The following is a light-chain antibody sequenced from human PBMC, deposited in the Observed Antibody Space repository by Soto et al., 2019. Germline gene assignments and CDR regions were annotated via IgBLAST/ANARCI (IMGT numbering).Light chain of an antibody. CDR3: QQYDSSWT. CDR2: GLS. V-gene: IGKV3-20*01. J-gene: IGKJ1*01. Sequence: EIALTQSPGTLSFSPGERATLSCRASQSVPSNFLAWYQQKPGQAPILLLHGLSRRRTGIPDRFSGSGSGTHFPLTISRLEPEDFAVDYCQQYDSSWTFGQGPKVEIK. CDR1: QSVPSNF.